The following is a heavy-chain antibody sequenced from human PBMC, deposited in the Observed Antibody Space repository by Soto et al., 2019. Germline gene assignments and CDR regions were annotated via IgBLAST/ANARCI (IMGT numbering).Heavy chain of an antibody. CDR1: GFTFSSYA. J-gene: IGHJ6*02. V-gene: IGHV3-64D*06. D-gene: IGHD3-10*01. CDR3: VKDALSMVRAIYYTGMDV. Sequence: PGGSLRLSCSASGFTFSSYAMHWVRQAPGKGLEYVSAISSNGGSTYYADSVKGRFTISRDNSKNTLYLQMSSLRAEDTAVYYCVKDALSMVRAIYYTGMDVWGQGTTVTVSS. CDR2: ISSNGGST.